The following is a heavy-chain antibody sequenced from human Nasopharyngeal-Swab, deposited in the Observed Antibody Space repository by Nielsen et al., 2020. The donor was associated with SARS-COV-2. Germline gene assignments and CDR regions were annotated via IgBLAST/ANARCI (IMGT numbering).Heavy chain of an antibody. CDR3: ARDPRGPDY. D-gene: IGHD6-25*01. V-gene: IGHV1-18*01. J-gene: IGHJ4*02. CDR1: GYTFTSYG. CDR2: ISAYNGRT. Sequence: ASVQVSCKASGYTFTSYGISWVRQAPGQGLEWMGWISAYNGRTYYAQKFQGRVTMTTDTYTSTAYMDLRSLRSDDTAVYYCARDPRGPDYWGQGTLVTVSS.